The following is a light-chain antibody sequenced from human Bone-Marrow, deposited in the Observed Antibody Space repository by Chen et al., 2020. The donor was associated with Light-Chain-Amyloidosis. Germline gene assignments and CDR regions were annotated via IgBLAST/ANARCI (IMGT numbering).Light chain of an antibody. V-gene: IGKV1-39*01. Sequence: DIEMTQSPSSLSASVGDRVTITCRASHSISNYLTWYQQKPGKAPKLLIYFVSSLQSGVPSRISGSGSGTDFTLTISSLQPEDFATYYCQHSYSTSWTFGQGTKVEI. CDR2: FVS. J-gene: IGKJ1*01. CDR3: QHSYSTSWT. CDR1: HSISNY.